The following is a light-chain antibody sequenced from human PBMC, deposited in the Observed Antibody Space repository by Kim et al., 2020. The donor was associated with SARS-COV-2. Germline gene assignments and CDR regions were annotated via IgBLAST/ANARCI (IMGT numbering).Light chain of an antibody. Sequence: EIVLTQSPATLSLSPGERATLPCRASQSVSSYLAWYQQKPGQAPRLLIYDASNRATGIPARFSGSGSGTDFTLTISSLEPEDFGVYYCQQRSNWLTFGGGTKVDIK. CDR2: DAS. J-gene: IGKJ4*01. CDR1: QSVSSY. CDR3: QQRSNWLT. V-gene: IGKV3-11*01.